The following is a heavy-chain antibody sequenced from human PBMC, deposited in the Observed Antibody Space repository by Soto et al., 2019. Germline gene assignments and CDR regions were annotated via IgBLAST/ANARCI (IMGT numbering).Heavy chain of an antibody. CDR2: ISPSGTT. J-gene: IGHJ4*02. Sequence: QVQLQQWGAGLLKPSYTLALTCAVYGGSFSDNYWTWFRQPPGKGLEWIGEISPSGTTKYIPALKSRVSISADTSKKQFSLKVTSVTAADTAVYYCVTSLWFGTQPEIWGQGTLVTVSS. D-gene: IGHD3-10*01. V-gene: IGHV4-34*01. CDR3: VTSLWFGTQPEI. CDR1: GGSFSDNY.